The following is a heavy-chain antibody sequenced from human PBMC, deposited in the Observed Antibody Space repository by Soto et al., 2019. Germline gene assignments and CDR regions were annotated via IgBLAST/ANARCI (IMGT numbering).Heavy chain of an antibody. V-gene: IGHV1-18*01. CDR2: ISTYNGNT. D-gene: IGHD3-9*01. CDR1: GYTFTTYD. CDR3: ARGMAEEQIFYYFDY. J-gene: IGHJ4*02. Sequence: ASVKVSCKASGYTFTTYDISWVRQAPGQGLEWMGRISTYNGNTNYPQSLQGRLTMTTDTSTTTAYMELRSLRSDDTAVYYCARGMAEEQIFYYFDYWGQGALVTVSS.